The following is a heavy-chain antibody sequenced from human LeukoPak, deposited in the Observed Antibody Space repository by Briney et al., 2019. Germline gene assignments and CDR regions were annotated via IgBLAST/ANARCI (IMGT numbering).Heavy chain of an antibody. D-gene: IGHD1-26*01. CDR3: AKWEDFDY. CDR2: IKQDGSEK. V-gene: IGHV3-7*01. J-gene: IGHJ4*02. Sequence: GGSLRLSCAASGFTFSSYGMHWVRQAPGKGLEWVANIKQDGSEKYYVDSVKGRFTISRDNAKNSLYLQMNSLRAEDTAVYYCAKWEDFDYWGQGTLVTVSS. CDR1: GFTFSSYG.